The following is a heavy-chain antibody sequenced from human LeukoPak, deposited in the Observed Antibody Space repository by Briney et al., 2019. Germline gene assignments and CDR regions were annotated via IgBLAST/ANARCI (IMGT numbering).Heavy chain of an antibody. CDR1: GFTFRSYN. CDR2: ITGGSTTI. J-gene: IGHJ4*02. V-gene: IGHV3-48*01. Sequence: GGSLRLSCAASGFTFRSYNMNWVRQAPGKGLEWVSYITGGSTTIYYADSVKGRFTISRDNAKNSLYLQMNSLRAEDTAVYYCATDFDYWGQGTLVTVSS. CDR3: ATDFDY.